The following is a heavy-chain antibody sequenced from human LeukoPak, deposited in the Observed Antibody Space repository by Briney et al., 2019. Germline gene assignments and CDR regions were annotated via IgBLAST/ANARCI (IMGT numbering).Heavy chain of an antibody. CDR2: INPSGGST. Sequence: ASVKVSCKASGYTFTSYYMYWVRQAPGQGLEWMGMINPSGGSTSYAQKFQGRVTMTSDTSTSTVYMELSSLRSEDTAVYYCASGRGGYSSGWDYFDYWGQGTLVTVSS. V-gene: IGHV1-46*01. CDR1: GYTFTSYY. J-gene: IGHJ4*02. D-gene: IGHD6-19*01. CDR3: ASGRGGYSSGWDYFDY.